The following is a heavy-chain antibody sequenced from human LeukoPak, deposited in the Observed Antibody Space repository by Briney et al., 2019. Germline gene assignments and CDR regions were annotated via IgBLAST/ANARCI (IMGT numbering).Heavy chain of an antibody. Sequence: PSQTLSLTCTVSGGSISSGDYYWSWIRQPPGKGLEWIGYIYYSGSTYYNPSLKRRVTISVDTSKDQFSLKLSSVTAADTAVYYCARVGGGYGAKYNWFDPWGQGTLVTVSS. CDR1: GGSISSGDYY. D-gene: IGHD4-17*01. J-gene: IGHJ5*02. CDR2: IYYSGST. V-gene: IGHV4-30-4*01. CDR3: ARVGGGYGAKYNWFDP.